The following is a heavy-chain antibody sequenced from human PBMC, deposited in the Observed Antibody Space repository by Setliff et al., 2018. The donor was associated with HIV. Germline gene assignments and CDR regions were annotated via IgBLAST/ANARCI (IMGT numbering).Heavy chain of an antibody. D-gene: IGHD4-17*01. CDR1: GGTFSSYA. CDR2: IIPIFGTA. V-gene: IGHV1-69*13. CDR3: ARDRDTVTGGMDV. J-gene: IGHJ6*02. Sequence: SVKVSCKASGGTFSSYAISWVRQAPGQGLEWMGGIIPIFGTANYAQKFQGRVTITADESTNTAYMELSSLRSEDTAVYYCARDRDTVTGGMDVWGQGTTVTVSS.